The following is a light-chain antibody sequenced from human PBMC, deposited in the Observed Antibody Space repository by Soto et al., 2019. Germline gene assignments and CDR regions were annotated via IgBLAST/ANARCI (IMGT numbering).Light chain of an antibody. Sequence: SSELTQPPSVSVSPGQTATITCSGAKLGKQHICWYQQRPGQSPVMVIYQDYQRPPGIPERFSGARSGNTATLTIRGAQAMDEGDYYCQGWDSFADVFGSGTKVTVL. CDR1: KLGKQH. V-gene: IGLV3-1*01. CDR3: QGWDSFADV. J-gene: IGLJ1*01. CDR2: QDY.